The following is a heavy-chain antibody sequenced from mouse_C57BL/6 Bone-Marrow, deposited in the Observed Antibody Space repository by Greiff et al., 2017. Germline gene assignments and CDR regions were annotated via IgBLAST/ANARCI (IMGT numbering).Heavy chain of an antibody. CDR2: IHPNSGST. CDR1: GYTFTSYW. J-gene: IGHJ3*01. Sequence: QVQLQQPGAELVKPGASVKLSCTASGYTFTSYWMHWVKQRPGQGLEWIGMIHPNSGSTNYNEKFKSKATLTVDKSSSTAYMQLSSLTSEDSAVYYCASPIIYYDYSWFAYWGQGTLVTVAA. CDR3: ASPIIYYDYSWFAY. D-gene: IGHD2-4*01. V-gene: IGHV1-64*01.